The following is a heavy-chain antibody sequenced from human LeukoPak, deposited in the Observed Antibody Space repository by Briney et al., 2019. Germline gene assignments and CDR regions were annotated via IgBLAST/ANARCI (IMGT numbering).Heavy chain of an antibody. J-gene: IGHJ4*02. CDR2: IYYTGAT. CDR3: AREAPYFDY. V-gene: IGHV4-61*08. Sequence: SETLSLTCIVSGGSVSSGGYYWSWIRQPPGKGLEWIGYIYYTGATNYSPSLKNRVTISADTSKNQFSLKLSSVTAADTAVYYCAREAPYFDYWGQGTLATVSS. CDR1: GGSVSSGGYY.